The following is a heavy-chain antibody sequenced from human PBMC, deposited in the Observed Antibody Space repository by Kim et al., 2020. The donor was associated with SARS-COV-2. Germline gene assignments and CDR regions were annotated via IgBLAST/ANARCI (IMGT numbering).Heavy chain of an antibody. D-gene: IGHD3-10*01. J-gene: IGHJ3*02. Sequence: SETLSLTCAVYGGSFSGYYWSWIRQPPWKGLEWIGEINHSGSTNYNPSLKSRVTISVDTSKNQFSLKLSSVTAADTAVYYCAFRDQYYYGSGSQDAFDIWGQGTMVTVSS. CDR1: GGSFSGYY. CDR2: INHSGST. V-gene: IGHV4-34*01. CDR3: AFRDQYYYGSGSQDAFDI.